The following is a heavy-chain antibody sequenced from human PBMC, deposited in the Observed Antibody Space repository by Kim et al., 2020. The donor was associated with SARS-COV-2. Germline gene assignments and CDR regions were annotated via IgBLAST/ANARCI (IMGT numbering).Heavy chain of an antibody. J-gene: IGHJ4*02. V-gene: IGHV4-31*03. D-gene: IGHD3-3*01. CDR2: IYYSGST. Sequence: SETLSLTCTVSGGSISSGGYYWSWIRHHPGKGLEWIGYIYYSGSTYYNPSLKSRVTISVDTSKNQFSLKLSSVTAADTAVYYCARAPRRIITIFGVVTHFDYWGQGTLVTVSS. CDR1: GGSISSGGYY. CDR3: ARAPRRIITIFGVVTHFDY.